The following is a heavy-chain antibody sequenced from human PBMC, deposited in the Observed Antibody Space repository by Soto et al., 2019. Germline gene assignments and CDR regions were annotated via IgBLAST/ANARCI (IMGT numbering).Heavy chain of an antibody. J-gene: IGHJ4*02. V-gene: IGHV3-23*01. D-gene: IGHD2-15*01. CDR1: GFTFSSYA. Sequence: DVQLLESGGGLVQPEGSLRLSCAASGFTFSSYAMGWVRQGPGKGLEWVAVVSIGGSTHYADSVRGRFTISRDNTKNTLSLQRNSKTAQDTAVYFCAKRRGAGGHFDYRGQGDLVTVSS. CDR2: VSIGGST. CDR3: AKRRGAGGHFDY.